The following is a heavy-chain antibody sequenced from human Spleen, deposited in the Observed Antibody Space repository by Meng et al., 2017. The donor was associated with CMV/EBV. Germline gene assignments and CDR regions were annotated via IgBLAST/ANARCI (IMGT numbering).Heavy chain of an antibody. Sequence: SETLSLTCTVSGGSISSYYWSWIRQPPGKGLEWIGYIYYSGSTNYNPSLKSRVTISVDTSKNQFSLKLSSVTAADTAVYYCARDGYSSGPPKNWGQGTLVTVSS. V-gene: IGHV4-59*12. J-gene: IGHJ4*02. D-gene: IGHD6-19*01. CDR3: ARDGYSSGPPKN. CDR1: GGSISSYY. CDR2: IYYSGST.